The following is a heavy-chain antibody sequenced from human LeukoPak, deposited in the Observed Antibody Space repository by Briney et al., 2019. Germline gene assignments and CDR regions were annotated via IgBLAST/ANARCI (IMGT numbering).Heavy chain of an antibody. Sequence: ASVKVSCKASGHTFKNYDINWGRQATGQGLEWMGWMNPNRGNTGFAQKFQDRVSMTRDTSINTAYMELTSLRSGDTAVYYCARATPGGLHGYSFDYWGQGTVVTVYS. CDR1: GHTFKNYD. V-gene: IGHV1-8*02. CDR3: ARATPGGLHGYSFDY. J-gene: IGHJ4*02. D-gene: IGHD5-24*01. CDR2: MNPNRGNT.